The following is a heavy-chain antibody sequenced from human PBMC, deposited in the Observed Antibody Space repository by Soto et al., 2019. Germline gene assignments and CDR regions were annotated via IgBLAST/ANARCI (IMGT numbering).Heavy chain of an antibody. V-gene: IGHV4-59*01. CDR2: IYYSGST. Sequence: SETLSLTCTVSGGSISSYYWSWIRQPPGKGLEWIGYIYYSGSTNYNPSLKSRVTISVDTSKNQFSLKLSSVTAADTAVYYCASRDGVIDYWGQGTLVTVSS. J-gene: IGHJ4*02. CDR1: GGSISSYY. CDR3: ASRDGVIDY. D-gene: IGHD2-8*01.